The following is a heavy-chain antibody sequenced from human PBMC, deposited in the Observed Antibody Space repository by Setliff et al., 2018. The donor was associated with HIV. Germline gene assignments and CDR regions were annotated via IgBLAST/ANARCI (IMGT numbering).Heavy chain of an antibody. CDR2: IFSSGST. Sequence: PSETLSLTCTVSGDSISSYSWNWIRQSPGGGLEWIGFIFSSGSTKYNPSLQSRVTMSIDTSKNQFSLRLTSVTAADTAVYYCARRIDDSGSFPDKNWFDTWGQGSLSPXPQ. D-gene: IGHD3-10*01. CDR3: ARRIDDSGSFPDKNWFDT. CDR1: GDSISSYS. J-gene: IGHJ5*02. V-gene: IGHV4-4*09.